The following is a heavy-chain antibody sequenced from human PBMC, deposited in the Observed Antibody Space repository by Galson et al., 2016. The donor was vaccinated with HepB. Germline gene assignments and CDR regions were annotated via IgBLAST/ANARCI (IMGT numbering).Heavy chain of an antibody. CDR1: GGSISSSSYY. CDR2: IYYSGST. Sequence: ETLSLTCTVSGGSISSSSYYWGWIRQPPGKGLEWIGSIYYSGSTYYSPSLQSRVTISVDTSKNQFSLKMSSVTAADTAVYYCARRFRYTYGPPYGMDVWGQGTTVTVSS. V-gene: IGHV4-39*01. CDR3: ARRFRYTYGPPYGMDV. J-gene: IGHJ6*02. D-gene: IGHD5-18*01.